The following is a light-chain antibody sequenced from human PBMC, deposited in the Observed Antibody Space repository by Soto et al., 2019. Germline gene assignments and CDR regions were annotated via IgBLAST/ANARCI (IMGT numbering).Light chain of an antibody. J-gene: IGKJ1*01. Sequence: EIVLTQSPGTLSLSPGERATLSCRASQSVSSAYLAWYQHKPGQPPTLLIYAASSRVTGLTDRFSGSGSVTDFTLTISRLDPEDFAVYYCQQYGSSSTWTFGQGTKVEIK. CDR3: QQYGSSSTWT. CDR2: AAS. V-gene: IGKV3-20*01. CDR1: QSVSSAY.